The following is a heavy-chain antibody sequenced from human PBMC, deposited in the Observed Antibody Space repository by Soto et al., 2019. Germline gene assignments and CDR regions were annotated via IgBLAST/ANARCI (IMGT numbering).Heavy chain of an antibody. Sequence: EVQLLESGGGLVQPGGSLRLSCAASGFTFSSFAVSWVRQAPGRGLELVSAISGRGGRTYYADSVKGRFTISRDTSKSTLYLQMKRLRVDDTAVYYCAKVPSGATGWYYWYVVLWGCGILVTVSS. J-gene: IGHJ2*01. D-gene: IGHD6-19*01. V-gene: IGHV3-23*01. CDR1: GFTFSSFA. CDR3: AKVPSGATGWYYWYVVL. CDR2: ISGRGGRT.